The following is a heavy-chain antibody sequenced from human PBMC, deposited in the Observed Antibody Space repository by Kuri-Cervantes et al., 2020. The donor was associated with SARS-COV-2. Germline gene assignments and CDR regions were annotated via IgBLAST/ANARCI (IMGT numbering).Heavy chain of an antibody. CDR2: IIPIFGTA. Sequence: SVKVSCKASGGTFSSYAISWVRQAPGQGLEWMGGIIPIFGTANYAQKFQGRVTVTADKSTSTAYMELSSPRSEDTAVYYCARSHGGVAAPKNYYYYGMDVWGQGTTVTVSS. V-gene: IGHV1-69*06. D-gene: IGHD2-15*01. CDR1: GGTFSSYA. CDR3: ARSHGGVAAPKNYYYYGMDV. J-gene: IGHJ6*02.